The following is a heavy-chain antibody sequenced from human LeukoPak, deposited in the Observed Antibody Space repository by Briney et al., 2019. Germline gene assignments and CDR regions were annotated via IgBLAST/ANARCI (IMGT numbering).Heavy chain of an antibody. CDR1: GFTFNTYT. J-gene: IGHJ4*02. CDR2: INSRSNYI. V-gene: IGHV3-21*01. Sequence: GGSLRLSCAAAGFTFNTYTMNWVRQAPRKGLEWVSSINSRSNYIKYADSVKGRFTISRDNANNSLHLQMNSLRAEDTAVYYCARELGSLDLDSWGQGTLVTVSS. D-gene: IGHD1-26*01. CDR3: ARELGSLDLDS.